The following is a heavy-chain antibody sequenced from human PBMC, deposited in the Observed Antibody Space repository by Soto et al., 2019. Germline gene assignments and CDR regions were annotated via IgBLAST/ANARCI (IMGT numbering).Heavy chain of an antibody. V-gene: IGHV4-31*03. J-gene: IGHJ4*02. CDR1: GGSISSGGYY. D-gene: IGHD3-10*01. CDR2: IYYSGST. Sequence: SETLSLTCTVSGGSISSGGYYWSWIRQHPGKGLEWIGYIYYSGSTYYNPSLKSRVTISVDTSKNQFSLKLSSVTAADTAVYYCARAKGPITMVRGVTDPFDYWGQGTLVTVSS. CDR3: ARAKGPITMVRGVTDPFDY.